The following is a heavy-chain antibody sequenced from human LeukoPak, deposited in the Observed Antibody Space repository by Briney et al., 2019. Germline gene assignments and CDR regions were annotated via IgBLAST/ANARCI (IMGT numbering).Heavy chain of an antibody. CDR1: GGSISSSSYY. J-gene: IGHJ4*02. V-gene: IGHV4-61*05. Sequence: SETLSLTCTVSGGSISSSSYYWTWIRQPPGKGLEWIGYIYYSGGTDYNPSLKSRVTISIDTSKNQFSLKVRSVTAADTAVYFCARQISYDTSGYYLDSWGQGTQVTVSS. D-gene: IGHD3-22*01. CDR3: ARQISYDTSGYYLDS. CDR2: IYYSGGT.